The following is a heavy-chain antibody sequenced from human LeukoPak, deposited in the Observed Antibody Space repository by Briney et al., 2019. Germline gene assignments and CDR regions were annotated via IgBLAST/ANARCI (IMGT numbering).Heavy chain of an antibody. CDR3: ARPKWELPYSPFDY. D-gene: IGHD1-26*01. Sequence: PGGSLRLSCAASGFTFSSYAMHWVRQAPGKVLEWGAVISYDGSNKYYADSVKGRFTISRDNSKNTLYLQMNSLRAEDTSVYYCARPKWELPYSPFDYWGQGTLVTVSS. V-gene: IGHV3-30*04. CDR1: GFTFSSYA. J-gene: IGHJ4*02. CDR2: ISYDGSNK.